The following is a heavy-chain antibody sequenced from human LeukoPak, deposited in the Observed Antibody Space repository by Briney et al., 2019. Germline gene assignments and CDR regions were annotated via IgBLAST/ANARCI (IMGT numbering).Heavy chain of an antibody. CDR3: ARGFDILTGFFDL. Sequence: SETLSLTCTVSGGSISSYYWSWIRQPPGKGLEWIGYIYYSGSTNYNPSLKSRVTISVDTSKNQFSLKLSSVTAADTAVYYCARGFDILTGFFDLWGRGTLVTVSS. CDR2: IYYSGST. CDR1: GGSISSYY. D-gene: IGHD3-9*01. V-gene: IGHV4-59*08. J-gene: IGHJ2*01.